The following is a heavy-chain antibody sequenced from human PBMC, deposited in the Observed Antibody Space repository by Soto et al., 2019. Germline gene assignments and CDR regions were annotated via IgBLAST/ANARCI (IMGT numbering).Heavy chain of an antibody. CDR3: VRSLMDV. CDR2: IFFSGRT. Sequence: SETLSLTCTVSGGSIRESGLYWGWIRQSPGKGLEWIGSIFFSGRTHYNPSLKSRVSISIDASKNQFSLNVISVAAADTGVYYCVRSLMDVWGKGTTVTVSS. CDR1: GGSIRESGLY. J-gene: IGHJ6*03. V-gene: IGHV4-39*01.